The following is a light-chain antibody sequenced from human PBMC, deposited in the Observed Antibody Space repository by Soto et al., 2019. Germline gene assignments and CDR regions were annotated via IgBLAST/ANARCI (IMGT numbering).Light chain of an antibody. CDR3: QQCYNWART. CDR2: GAS. Sequence: EIVLTQSPATLSVSPGEGATLSCRASQSVGNNLAWYQQKPGQAPRLLIHGASTRATDIPARFSGSGSGTEFTLTIRSPQSEDFAVYYFQQCYNWARTFGQGTKVDI. V-gene: IGKV3-15*01. CDR1: QSVGNN. J-gene: IGKJ1*01.